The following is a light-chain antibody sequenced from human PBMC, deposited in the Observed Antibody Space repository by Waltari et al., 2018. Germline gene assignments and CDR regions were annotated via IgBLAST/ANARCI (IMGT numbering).Light chain of an antibody. Sequence: QSALTQPASVSGSPGQSITISCAGTSGDIGNYKFVSWYQQEPGRAPKLIVYDFSQRHSGVSNRFSGSKSGNTASLTISGLQAEDEADYYCSSYTTASSWVFGGGTKLTVL. J-gene: IGLJ3*02. CDR2: DFS. CDR1: SGDIGNYKF. V-gene: IGLV2-14*01. CDR3: SSYTTASSWV.